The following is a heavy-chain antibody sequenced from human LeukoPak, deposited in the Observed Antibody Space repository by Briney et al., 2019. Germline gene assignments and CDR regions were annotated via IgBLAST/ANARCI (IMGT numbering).Heavy chain of an antibody. CDR3: ARVQWLDNYYFDY. CDR2: IWYDGNNK. CDR1: GFTFSSYG. Sequence: GGSLRLSCAASGFTFSSYGMHWVRQAPGKGLEWVAVIWYDGNNKYYADSVKGRFTIPRDNSKNTLYLQMNGLRAEDAAVYYCARVQWLDNYYFDYWGQGTLVTVSS. V-gene: IGHV3-33*01. D-gene: IGHD6-19*01. J-gene: IGHJ4*02.